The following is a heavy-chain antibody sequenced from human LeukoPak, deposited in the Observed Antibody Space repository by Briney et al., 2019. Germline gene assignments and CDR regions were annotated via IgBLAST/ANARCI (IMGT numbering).Heavy chain of an antibody. V-gene: IGHV1-46*01. CDR2: TYPRDGST. Sequence: ASVKVSCKASGYTFTSNYIHWVRQAPGQGLEWMGMTYPRDGSTSYAQKFQGRVTMTRDTSTNTVYMELSSLRSEDTAVYFCARATLSDYYFNYWGQGTLVTVSS. J-gene: IGHJ4*02. CDR3: ARATLSDYYFNY. CDR1: GYTFTSNY.